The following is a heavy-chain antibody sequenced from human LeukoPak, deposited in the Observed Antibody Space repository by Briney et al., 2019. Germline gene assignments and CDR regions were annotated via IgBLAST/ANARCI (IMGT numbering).Heavy chain of an antibody. V-gene: IGHV3-21*01. CDR1: GFTFNSYS. J-gene: IGHJ3*02. CDR2: ISSSSRFI. Sequence: PGGSLRLSCAASGFTFNSYSMNWFRQAPGKGLEWVSSISSSSRFIYYADSVKGRFTISRDNAKNSLYLQMNSLRAEDTAVYYCARVLYQPTYKDAFDIWGQGTMVTVSS. CDR3: ARVLYQPTYKDAFDI. D-gene: IGHD2-2*01.